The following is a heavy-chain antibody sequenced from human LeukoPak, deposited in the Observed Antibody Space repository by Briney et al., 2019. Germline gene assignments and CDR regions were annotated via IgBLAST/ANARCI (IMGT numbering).Heavy chain of an antibody. D-gene: IGHD3-22*01. CDR3: AKAKITLIVVANPNSGALDI. CDR1: GFTFTNYA. V-gene: IGHV3-23*01. J-gene: IGHJ3*02. Sequence: GGSLRLSCAASGFTFTNYAMSWVRQAPGKGLECVSAIGTSGGSTYYADSVKGRFTISRDNSNNTLYLQMNSLRAEDTAPYYCAKAKITLIVVANPNSGALDIWGQGTMVTVSS. CDR2: IGTSGGST.